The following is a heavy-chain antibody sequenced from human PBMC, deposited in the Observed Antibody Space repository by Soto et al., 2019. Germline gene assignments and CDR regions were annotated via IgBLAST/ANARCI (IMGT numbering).Heavy chain of an antibody. D-gene: IGHD3-3*01. CDR2: IIPILGIA. CDR1: GGTFSSYT. J-gene: IGHJ6*03. CDR3: ARGRQDFGVVSPHEPFDYYYYMDV. V-gene: IGHV1-69*02. Sequence: ASVKVSCKASGGTFSSYTISWVRQAPGQGLEWMGRIIPILGIANYAQKFQGRVTITADKSTSTAYMELSSLRSEDTAVYYCARGRQDFGVVSPHEPFDYYYYMDVWGKGTTVTVSS.